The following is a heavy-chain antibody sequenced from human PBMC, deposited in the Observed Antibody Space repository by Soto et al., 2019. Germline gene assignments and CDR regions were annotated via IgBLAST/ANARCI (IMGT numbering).Heavy chain of an antibody. CDR2: IDEYGSTI. J-gene: IGHJ4*02. CDR3: TRDIGGKGAY. Sequence: EVQLVESGGGLVQPGGSLRLSCAASGFTFSSYWMHWVRQVPGTGLLWVSRIDEYGSTINYADSVKGRFTISRDNARNTLYLEMNSLGAEDTALHYCTRDIGGKGAYWGPGTLVTVSS. D-gene: IGHD3-10*01. CDR1: GFTFSSYW. V-gene: IGHV3-74*01.